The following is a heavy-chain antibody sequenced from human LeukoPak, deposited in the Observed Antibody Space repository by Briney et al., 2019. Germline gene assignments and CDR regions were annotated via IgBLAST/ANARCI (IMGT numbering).Heavy chain of an antibody. CDR1: DVSISNYY. D-gene: IGHD5-24*01. V-gene: IGHV4-59*01. CDR2: IDYRGST. CDR3: ARSRSGYSYDHAAFDI. Sequence: SETLSLTCTVSDVSISNYYWSWIRQPPGTGLEWIAYIDYRGSTTYNPSLKSRVTISVDTSRNQFSLKLSSVTAADTAVYYCARSRSGYSYDHAAFDIWGQGTMVTVSS. J-gene: IGHJ3*02.